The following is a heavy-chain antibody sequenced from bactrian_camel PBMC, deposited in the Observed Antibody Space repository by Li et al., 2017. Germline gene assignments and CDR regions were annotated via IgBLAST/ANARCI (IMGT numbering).Heavy chain of an antibody. V-gene: IGHV3S54*01. CDR3: AGNLFSLEPTASPLPPQPVPPPTVCVGISCCTANY. J-gene: IGHJ4*01. D-gene: IGHD2*01. Sequence: HVQLVESGGGVVQPGGSLKLSCAASRFIFGSCGMGWYRQAPGKEREVVAAIYSDSERTYSADSVKGRFTISQDNANNTLYLEMNNLKPEDTAMYYCAGNLFSLEPTASPLPPQPVPPPTVCVGISCCTANYWGQGTQVTVS. CDR2: IYSDSERT. CDR1: RFIFGSCG.